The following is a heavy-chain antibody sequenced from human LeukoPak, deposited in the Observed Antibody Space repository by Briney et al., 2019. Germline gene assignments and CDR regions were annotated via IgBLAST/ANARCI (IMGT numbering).Heavy chain of an antibody. CDR3: ARDRGDYYGSGSYTHPFDP. CDR2: INAGNGNT. Sequence: GASVKVSCKASGYTFTSYAMHWVRQAPGQRLEWMGWINAGNGNTIYSQKFQGRVTITRDTSASTAYMELSSLRSEDTAVYYCARDRGDYYGSGSYTHPFDPWGQGTLVTVSS. D-gene: IGHD3-10*01. J-gene: IGHJ5*02. CDR1: GYTFTSYA. V-gene: IGHV1-3*01.